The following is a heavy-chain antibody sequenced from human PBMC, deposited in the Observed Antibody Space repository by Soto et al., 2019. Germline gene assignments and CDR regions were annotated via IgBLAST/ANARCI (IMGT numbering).Heavy chain of an antibody. J-gene: IGHJ3*02. CDR1: GYSFSFYW. Sequence: GESLKISCKASGYSFSFYWIGWVRQMPGKGLEWMAIMYPDDSDIRYSPSFEAHVTISADKSTSTAFLQWSSLKASDTAMYYCAAGYTTGPDAFDIWGQGTMVTVSS. CDR2: MYPDDSDI. D-gene: IGHD6-13*01. V-gene: IGHV5-51*01. CDR3: AAGYTTGPDAFDI.